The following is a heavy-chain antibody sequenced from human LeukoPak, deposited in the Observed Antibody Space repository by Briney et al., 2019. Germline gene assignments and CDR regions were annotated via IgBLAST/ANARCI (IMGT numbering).Heavy chain of an antibody. D-gene: IGHD5-18*01. CDR2: IKQDGSEK. V-gene: IGHV3-7*05. CDR3: ARNLTRGYSYGSFDY. Sequence: GGSLRLSCAASGFTFSSYWVSWVRQAPGKGLEWVANIKQDGSEKYYVDSVKGRFTISRDNDKNSLYLQMNSLRAEDTAVYYCARNLTRGYSYGSFDYWGQGTLVTVSS. J-gene: IGHJ4*02. CDR1: GFTFSSYW.